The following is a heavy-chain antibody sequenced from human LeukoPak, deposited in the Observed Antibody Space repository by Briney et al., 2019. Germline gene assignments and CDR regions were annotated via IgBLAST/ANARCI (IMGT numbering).Heavy chain of an antibody. J-gene: IGHJ4*02. CDR3: ASPYCSDGVCYPGY. CDR2: IRSKANSYAT. Sequence: GGSLRLSCAASGFTFGGSAMHWVRQASGKGLEWVGRIRSKANSYATAYAASVKGRFTISRDDSKNTAYLQMNSLETEDTAVYYCASPYCSDGVCYPGYWGQGALVTVSS. D-gene: IGHD2-8*01. CDR1: GFTFGGSA. V-gene: IGHV3-73*01.